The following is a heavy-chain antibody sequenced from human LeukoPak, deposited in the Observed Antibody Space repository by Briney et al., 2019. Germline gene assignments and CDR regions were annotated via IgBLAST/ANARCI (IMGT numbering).Heavy chain of an antibody. CDR1: GFPFDDYA. Sequence: SGGSLRISCEAPGFPFDDYAMHWVRQGPGKSLDWVSLISGDGGHTYYADSVKGRFTISRDNSKNSLYLQMDSLRTDDTALYYCAKDTLYSSSSLDLWGQGTLVTVSS. CDR2: ISGDGGHT. D-gene: IGHD6-6*01. V-gene: IGHV3-43*02. CDR3: AKDTLYSSSSLDL. J-gene: IGHJ5*02.